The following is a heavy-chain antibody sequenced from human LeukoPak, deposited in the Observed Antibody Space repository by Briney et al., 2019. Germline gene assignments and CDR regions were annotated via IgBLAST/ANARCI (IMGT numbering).Heavy chain of an antibody. J-gene: IGHJ5*02. CDR1: GGSIDTFF. Sequence: SETLSLTCTVSGGSIDTFFWTWIRQPPGKGLEWIGYVSYLGTSYSPSLKSRLTISLDTSKTQFFLNLTSVTAADTGVYYCARGMRIAVAGYWFDPWGQGTLVTVSS. CDR3: ARGMRIAVAGYWFDP. V-gene: IGHV4-59*01. D-gene: IGHD6-19*01. CDR2: VSYLGT.